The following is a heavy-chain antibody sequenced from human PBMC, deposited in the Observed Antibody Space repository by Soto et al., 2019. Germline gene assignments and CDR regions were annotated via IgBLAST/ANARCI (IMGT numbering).Heavy chain of an antibody. CDR2: IKEDGSEK. Sequence: GGSLRLSCAASGFTFSSSWMTWVRQAPGKGLAWVANIKEDGSEKYYVDSVKGRFTISRDNTNESLYLQMNSLRAEDTAVYYCARDPAPVGYRGLDVWGHGITVTV. V-gene: IGHV3-7*01. CDR1: GFTFSSSW. J-gene: IGHJ6*02. CDR3: ARDPAPVGYRGLDV. D-gene: IGHD5-12*01.